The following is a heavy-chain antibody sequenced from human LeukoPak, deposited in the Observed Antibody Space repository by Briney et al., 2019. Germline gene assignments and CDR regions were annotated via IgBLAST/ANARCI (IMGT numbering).Heavy chain of an antibody. J-gene: IGHJ4*01. Sequence: WGSVRLSCAASGFTFSTYGMHWVGQAPGKGLEWVADIWYDGSNKYYEDSVKGRFTISRDNSKNTLYLQMNSLRAEDTAVYYCARDPGVRWLVGFDYWGQGTLVTVSS. CDR1: GFTFSTYG. V-gene: IGHV3-33*01. CDR3: ARDPGVRWLVGFDY. D-gene: IGHD6-19*01. CDR2: IWYDGSNK.